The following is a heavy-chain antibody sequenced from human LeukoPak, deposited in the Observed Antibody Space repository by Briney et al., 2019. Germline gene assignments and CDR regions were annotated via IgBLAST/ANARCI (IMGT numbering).Heavy chain of an antibody. CDR1: GYTVTSYA. CDR3: ARGAVAGAGYFDY. Sequence: ASVTVSYTASGYTVTSYAMHWVRQAPGQRLEWMGWINAGNGNTKYSQKFQGRVTITRDTSANTAYMELSSLRSEDTAAYYCARGAVAGAGYFDYWGQGTLVTVSS. J-gene: IGHJ4*02. CDR2: INAGNGNT. D-gene: IGHD6-19*01. V-gene: IGHV1-3*01.